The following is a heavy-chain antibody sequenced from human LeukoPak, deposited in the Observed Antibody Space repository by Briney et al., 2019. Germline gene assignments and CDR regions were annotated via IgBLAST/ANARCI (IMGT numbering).Heavy chain of an antibody. J-gene: IGHJ4*02. V-gene: IGHV3-73*01. Sequence: PGGTLRLSCAASGFTFSGSAMHWVRQASGKGLEWVGRIRSKANSYATAYAASVKGRFTISRDDSKTTAYLQMNSLKTEDTAVYYCTTHPPHSSGWRETLDYRGQGTLVTVSS. CDR2: IRSKANSYAT. CDR1: GFTFSGSA. D-gene: IGHD6-19*01. CDR3: TTHPPHSSGWRETLDY.